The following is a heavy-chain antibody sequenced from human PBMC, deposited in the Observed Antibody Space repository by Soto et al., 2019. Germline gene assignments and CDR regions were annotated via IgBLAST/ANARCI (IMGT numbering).Heavy chain of an antibody. Sequence: GESLKISCKGSGYSFTSYWIGWVRQMPGKGLEWMGIIYPGDSDTRYSPSFQGQVTISADKSISTAYLQWSSLKASDTAMYYCARIVVRGVIRYYYGMDVWGQGTTVTAP. CDR1: GYSFTSYW. V-gene: IGHV5-51*01. D-gene: IGHD3-10*01. CDR3: ARIVVRGVIRYYYGMDV. CDR2: IYPGDSDT. J-gene: IGHJ6*02.